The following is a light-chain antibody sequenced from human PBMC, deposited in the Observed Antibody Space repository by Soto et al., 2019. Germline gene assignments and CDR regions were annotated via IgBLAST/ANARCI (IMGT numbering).Light chain of an antibody. CDR1: QDITKY. CDR3: QHYDHPPIT. J-gene: IGKJ5*01. V-gene: IGKV1-33*01. CDR2: DAS. Sequence: DIQMTQSPSSLSASLGDRATITGQASQDITKYLNWYPPKPGKAPRLLLYDASSLETGVPSRFSGSGSRTDFTFTISKLQPEDITTYYCQHYDHPPITFGQGTRLEIK.